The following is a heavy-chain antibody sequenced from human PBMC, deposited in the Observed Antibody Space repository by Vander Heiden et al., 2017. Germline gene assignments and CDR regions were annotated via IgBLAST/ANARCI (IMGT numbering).Heavy chain of an antibody. J-gene: IGHJ6*02. Sequence: FKSYAMSWVRQAPGKGLEWVSAISGSGGSTYYADSVKGRFTVARENSKNTLYLQMNSLRDEDTFVYYGEKAYDILTGYYLGDYYYYGMDVWGQGTKVTVS. CDR2: ISGSGGST. D-gene: IGHD3-9*01. V-gene: IGHV3-23*01. CDR1: FKSYA. CDR3: EKAYDILTGYYLGDYYYYGMDV.